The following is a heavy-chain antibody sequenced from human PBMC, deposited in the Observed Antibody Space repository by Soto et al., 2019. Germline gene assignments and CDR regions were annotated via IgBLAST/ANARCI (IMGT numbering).Heavy chain of an antibody. CDR1: GGTFSSYA. D-gene: IGHD3-3*01. V-gene: IGHV1-69*01. Sequence: QVQLVQSGAEVKKPGSSVKVSYKASGGTFSSYAISWVRQAPGQGLEWMGGIIPIFGTANYAQKFQGRVTITADEFTSPAYMELSSLRSEDTAVYYCARGSRTIFGVVIPNYYYYGMDVWGQGTTVTVSS. CDR2: IIPIFGTA. CDR3: ARGSRTIFGVVIPNYYYYGMDV. J-gene: IGHJ6*02.